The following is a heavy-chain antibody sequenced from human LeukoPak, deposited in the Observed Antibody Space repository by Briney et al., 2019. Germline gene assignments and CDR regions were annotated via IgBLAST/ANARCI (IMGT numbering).Heavy chain of an antibody. CDR2: IYYSGST. CDR3: ARAVVVAPTGAYYFDY. CDR1: GGSISSGDYY. Sequence: TLSLTCTVSGGSISSGDYYWSWIRQPPGKGLERIGYIYYSGSTYYNPSLKSRVTISVDTSKNQFSLKLSSVTAADTAVYYCARAVVVAPTGAYYFDYWGQGTLVTVSS. V-gene: IGHV4-30-4*01. J-gene: IGHJ4*02. D-gene: IGHD3-22*01.